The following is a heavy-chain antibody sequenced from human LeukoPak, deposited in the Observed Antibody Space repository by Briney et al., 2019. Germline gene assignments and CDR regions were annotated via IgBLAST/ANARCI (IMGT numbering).Heavy chain of an antibody. Sequence: ASVKVSCKASGYTFTGYYMHWVRQATGQGLEWMGWMNPNSGNTGYAQKFQGRVTMTRNTSISTAYMELSSLRSEDTAVYYCASPIAAAGGLDYWGQGTLVTVSS. V-gene: IGHV1-8*02. CDR2: MNPNSGNT. CDR1: GYTFTGYY. CDR3: ASPIAAAGGLDY. J-gene: IGHJ4*02. D-gene: IGHD6-13*01.